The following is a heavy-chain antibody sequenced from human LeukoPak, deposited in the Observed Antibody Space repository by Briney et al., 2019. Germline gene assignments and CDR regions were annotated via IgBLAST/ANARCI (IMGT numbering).Heavy chain of an antibody. CDR1: GGSISSYY. CDR2: IYYSGST. V-gene: IGHV4-59*01. J-gene: IGHJ6*03. Sequence: SETLSLTFTVSGGSISSYYWSWIRQPPGKGLEWIGYIYYSGSTNYNPSLKSRVTISVDTSKNQFSLKLSSVTAADTAVYYCARGGGSGSYYFGSYYYYYMDVWGKGTTVTVSS. CDR3: ARGGGSGSYYFGSYYYYYMDV. D-gene: IGHD3-10*01.